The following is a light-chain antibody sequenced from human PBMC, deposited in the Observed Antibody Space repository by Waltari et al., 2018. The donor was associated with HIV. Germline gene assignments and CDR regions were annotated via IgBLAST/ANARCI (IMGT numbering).Light chain of an antibody. CDR2: AKN. J-gene: IGLJ3*02. CDR3: NSRDAVGHWF. CDR1: RVRTHY. V-gene: IGLV3-19*01. Sequence: SSELAQDPAVSVALGQTGRLTCQGDRVRTHYPSWYQQKPGQAPLLVFYAKNKRPTGIPDRFAGSSSGDTASLTISGAQAEDEADYYCNSRDAVGHWFFGGGTKVTVL.